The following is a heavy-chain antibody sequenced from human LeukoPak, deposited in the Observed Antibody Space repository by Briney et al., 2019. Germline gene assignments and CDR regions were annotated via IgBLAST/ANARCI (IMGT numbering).Heavy chain of an antibody. CDR1: GFTLSGYW. J-gene: IGHJ4*02. D-gene: IGHD5-18*01. CDR3: AKDVDTAMVSDY. V-gene: IGHV3-7*04. CDR2: IKEDGSET. Sequence: GGSLRLSCAASGFTLSGYWMSWVRQAPGKGLEWVANIKEDGSETYYVDSVKGRFTISRDNAKNSLYLQMNSPRAEDTAVYYCAKDVDTAMVSDYWGQGTLVTVSS.